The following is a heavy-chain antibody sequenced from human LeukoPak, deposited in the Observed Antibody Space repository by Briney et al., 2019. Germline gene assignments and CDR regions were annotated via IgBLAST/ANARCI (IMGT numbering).Heavy chain of an antibody. CDR1: GGSISGYY. CDR2: INHSGST. Sequence: PSETLSLTCTVSGGSISGYYWSWIRQPPGKGLEWIGEINHSGSTNYNPSLKSRVTISVDTSKNQFSLKLSSVTAADTAVYYCARDGDDAFDIWGQGTMVTVSS. J-gene: IGHJ3*02. V-gene: IGHV4-34*01. D-gene: IGHD7-27*01. CDR3: ARDGDDAFDI.